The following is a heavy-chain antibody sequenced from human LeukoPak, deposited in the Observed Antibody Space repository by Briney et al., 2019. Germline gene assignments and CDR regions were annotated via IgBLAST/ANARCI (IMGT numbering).Heavy chain of an antibody. V-gene: IGHV4-38-2*02. CDR2: IYHSGST. CDR3: ARGGKGPYFDY. CDR1: GGSISSGYY. Sequence: SETLSRTCTVSGGSISSGYYWGWIRQPPGKGLEWIGSIYHSGSTCYNPSLKSRVTISVDTSKNQFSLKLSSVTAADTAVYYCARGGKGPYFDYWGQGTLVTVSS. D-gene: IGHD4-23*01. J-gene: IGHJ4*02.